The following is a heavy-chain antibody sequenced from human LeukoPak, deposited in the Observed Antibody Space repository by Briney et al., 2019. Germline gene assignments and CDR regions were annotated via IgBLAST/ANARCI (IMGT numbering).Heavy chain of an antibody. CDR2: ISSSGSTI. J-gene: IGHJ4*02. D-gene: IGHD1-14*01. CDR3: ARGIIPSWNH. Sequence: RGCLRLSCAASGFTFSIYSMNWVRQAPRKGLEWVSYISSSGSTIYYADSVGGRFTISRDNAKNSLYLQMDSLRAEDTAVYYCARGIIPSWNHWGQGTLVTVSS. CDR1: GFTFSIYS. V-gene: IGHV3-48*04.